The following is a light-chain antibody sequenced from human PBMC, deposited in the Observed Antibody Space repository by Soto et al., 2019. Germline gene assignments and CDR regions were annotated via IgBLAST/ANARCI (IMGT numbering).Light chain of an antibody. Sequence: EIVLTQSPGTLSLSPGERATLSCRASQSASSSYLAWYQQKPGQAPRLLIYGASSRATGIPDRFSGSGSGTDFTLTISRLEPEDFAVYYCQQYGSSPLTFGGGTKVDTK. CDR3: QQYGSSPLT. CDR2: GAS. J-gene: IGKJ4*01. CDR1: QSASSSY. V-gene: IGKV3-20*01.